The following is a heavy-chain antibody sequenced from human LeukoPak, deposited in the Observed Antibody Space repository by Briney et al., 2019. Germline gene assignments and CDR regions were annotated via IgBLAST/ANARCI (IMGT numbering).Heavy chain of an antibody. CDR2: INPNSGGT. D-gene: IGHD4-17*01. Sequence: ASVKVSCKASGYTFTGYYMHWVRQAPGQGLEWMGWINPNSGGTNYAQKFQGRVTMTRDTSISTAYMELSRLRSDDTAVYYCARWTYGDYDHYFDYWGQGTLVTVSS. J-gene: IGHJ4*02. V-gene: IGHV1-2*02. CDR1: GYTFTGYY. CDR3: ARWTYGDYDHYFDY.